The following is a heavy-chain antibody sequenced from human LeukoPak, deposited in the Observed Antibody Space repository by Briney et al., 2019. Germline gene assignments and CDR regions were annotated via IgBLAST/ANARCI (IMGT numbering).Heavy chain of an antibody. J-gene: IGHJ3*01. V-gene: IGHV4-61*02. CDR3: ARDYRRGAASDAFDV. D-gene: IGHD4-11*01. Sequence: SQTLCLSCTVSGGSVNSANYCWSCIRQPAGKGLEWIGRVHGSGSSNYNPSLKGRVTISVDTSKNQFSLNMTSVTAADTAVYFCARDYRRGAASDAFDVWGQGTMVTVSS. CDR2: VHGSGSS. CDR1: GGSVNSANYC.